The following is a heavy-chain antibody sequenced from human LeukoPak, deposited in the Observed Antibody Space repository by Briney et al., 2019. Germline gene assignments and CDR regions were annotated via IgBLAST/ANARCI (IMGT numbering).Heavy chain of an antibody. CDR3: AMLHCCWGTCYLDY. D-gene: IGHD3-16*01. CDR1: GLISSGLY. J-gene: IGHJ4*02. CDR2: ISGSTIYI. Sequence: PGGSLSLSCAAYGLISSGLYMNWVRQAPGKGLEWVSTISGSTIYIYYADSVKGRFTISRDNAKNSLSLQMNSLRAEETAVYYCAMLHCCWGTCYLDYWGQGTLVTVSS. V-gene: IGHV3-21*06.